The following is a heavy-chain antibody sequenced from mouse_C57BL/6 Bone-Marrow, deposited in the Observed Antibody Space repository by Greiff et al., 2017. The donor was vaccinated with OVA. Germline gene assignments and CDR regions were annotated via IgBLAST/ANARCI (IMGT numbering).Heavy chain of an antibody. Sequence: QVQLQQSGPELVKPGASVKISCKASGYAFSSSWMNWVKQRPGKGLEWIGRIYPGAGDTNYNGKFKGKATLTADKSSSTAYMQLSSLTSEDAAVYFCARWDTTVDYWGQGTTLTVSS. CDR3: ARWDTTVDY. V-gene: IGHV1-82*01. D-gene: IGHD1-1*01. CDR2: IYPGAGDT. CDR1: GYAFSSSW. J-gene: IGHJ2*01.